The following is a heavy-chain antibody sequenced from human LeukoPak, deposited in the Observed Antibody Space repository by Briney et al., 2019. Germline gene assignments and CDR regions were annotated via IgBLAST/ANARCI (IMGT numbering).Heavy chain of an antibody. CDR1: GYSFTSYW. V-gene: IGHV5-51*01. CDR2: IYPGDSDT. Sequence: GESLKISCKGSGYSFTSYWIGWVRQMPGKGLEWMGIIYPGDSDTRYSPSFQGQVTISADKSISTAYLQWSSLKASDTAMYYCARQGIAVAGFGSGSGYWGQGTLVTVSS. CDR3: ARQGIAVAGFGSGSGY. J-gene: IGHJ4*02. D-gene: IGHD6-19*01.